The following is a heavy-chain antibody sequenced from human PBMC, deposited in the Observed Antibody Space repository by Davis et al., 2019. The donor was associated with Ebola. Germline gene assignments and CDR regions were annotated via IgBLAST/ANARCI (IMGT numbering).Heavy chain of an antibody. V-gene: IGHV3-23*01. D-gene: IGHD3-10*01. CDR3: ASRTYGSGSS. J-gene: IGHJ5*02. CDR1: GFVFRNYV. Sequence: GESLKISCAASGFVFRNYVMSWVRQAPGKGLEWVSTLGTSADTYYADSVKGRFTISRDNSKNTLYLQMNGLRVEDTAIYYCASRTYGSGSSWGQGTLVTVSS. CDR2: LGTSADT.